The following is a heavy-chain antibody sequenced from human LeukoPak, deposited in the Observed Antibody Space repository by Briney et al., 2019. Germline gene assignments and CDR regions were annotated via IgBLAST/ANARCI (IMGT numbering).Heavy chain of an antibody. CDR2: ISYDGSNK. Sequence: GRSLRLSCAASGFTFSSYAMHWVRQAPGKGLEWVAVISYDGSNKYYADSVKGRFTISGDNSKNTLYLQMNSLRAEDTAVYYCARPFQHDYSGNFDYWGQGTLVTVSS. CDR1: GFTFSSYA. CDR3: ARPFQHDYSGNFDY. V-gene: IGHV3-30-3*01. J-gene: IGHJ4*02. D-gene: IGHD4-11*01.